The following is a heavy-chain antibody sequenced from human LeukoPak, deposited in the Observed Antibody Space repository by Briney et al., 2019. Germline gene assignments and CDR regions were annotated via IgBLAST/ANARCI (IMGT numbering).Heavy chain of an antibody. V-gene: IGHV4-61*09. J-gene: IGHJ5*02. Sequence: SETLSLTCTVSGGSISSRSYCWSWIRQPAGKGLEWIGHVHISGSTNYNSSLKSRVTISVDTSKNQFSLKLSSVTAADTAVYYCARISGYSHNWFDPWGQGTLVTVSS. CDR1: GGSISSRSYC. D-gene: IGHD3-22*01. CDR3: ARISGYSHNWFDP. CDR2: VHISGST.